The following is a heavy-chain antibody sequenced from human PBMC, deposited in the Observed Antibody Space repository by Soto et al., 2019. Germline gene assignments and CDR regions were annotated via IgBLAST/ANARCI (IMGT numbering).Heavy chain of an antibody. Sequence: QVLLEQSGAEVKNPGASVKVSCKTSGYTFTSYGISLVRQAPGQGLELMGWINGYNGDTKYAQKFQGRVTMTTDTSTNTAYMELRSLRSDDTAVYYCALDSSYRFDYWGQGTLVTVSS. CDR1: GYTFTSYG. CDR2: INGYNGDT. J-gene: IGHJ4*02. D-gene: IGHD3-22*01. CDR3: ALDSSYRFDY. V-gene: IGHV1-18*01.